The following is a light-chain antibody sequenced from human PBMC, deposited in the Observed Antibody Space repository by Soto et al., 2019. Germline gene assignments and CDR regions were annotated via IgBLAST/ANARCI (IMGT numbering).Light chain of an antibody. J-gene: IGKJ2*01. CDR3: QQYNNWPYT. V-gene: IGKV3-15*01. CDR1: QSVSSSY. Sequence: EIVMTQSPVTLSVSPGERATLSCRASQSVSSSYLAWYQQKPGQAPRLLIYAASARATGIPARFSGSGSGTDFTLTISSLQSEDFAVYYCQQYNNWPYTFGQGTKVDIK. CDR2: AAS.